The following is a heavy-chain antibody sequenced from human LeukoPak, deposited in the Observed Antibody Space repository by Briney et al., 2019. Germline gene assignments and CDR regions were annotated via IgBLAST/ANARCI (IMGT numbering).Heavy chain of an antibody. Sequence: ASVKVSCKASGYTFTSYYIHWVRQAPGQGLEWMGIINPSGGSTSYAQTFQGRVTVTRDTSTSTVYMELSSLRSEDTAVYYCARGGVRLGPLTVFHAFDIWGQGTMVTVSS. CDR3: ARGGVRLGPLTVFHAFDI. J-gene: IGHJ3*02. V-gene: IGHV1-46*01. CDR1: GYTFTSYY. CDR2: INPSGGST. D-gene: IGHD3-10*01.